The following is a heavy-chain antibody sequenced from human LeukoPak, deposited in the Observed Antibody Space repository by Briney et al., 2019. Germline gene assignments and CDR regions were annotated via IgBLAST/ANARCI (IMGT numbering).Heavy chain of an antibody. V-gene: IGHV3-7*01. J-gene: IGHJ5*02. CDR2: IKEDGSAK. Sequence: GGSLRLSCAVSRFTFSTYWMIWVRQAPGKGLEWVANIKEDGSAKYYVDSVKGRFTISRDNAKNTLYLQMNSLRAEDTAVYYCARESGIAAALDLWGQGTLVTVSS. CDR1: RFTFSTYW. D-gene: IGHD6-13*01. CDR3: ARESGIAAALDL.